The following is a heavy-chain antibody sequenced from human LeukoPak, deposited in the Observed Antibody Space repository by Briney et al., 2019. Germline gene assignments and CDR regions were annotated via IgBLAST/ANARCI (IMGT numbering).Heavy chain of an antibody. J-gene: IGHJ4*02. CDR3: AAGYGDYPDY. V-gene: IGHV4-59*01. CDR2: IYHSGRT. D-gene: IGHD4-17*01. Sequence: SQTLSLTCTVSSASINTYYWTWIRQPPGKGLEWIGYIYHSGRTNYNPSLQSRVTMSIVTSRRHFSLRLTSMTAADTAVYYCAAGYGDYPDYWGRGTLVTVSS. CDR1: SASINTYY.